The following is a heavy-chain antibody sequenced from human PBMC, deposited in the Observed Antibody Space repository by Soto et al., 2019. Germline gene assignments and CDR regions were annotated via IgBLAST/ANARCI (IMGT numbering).Heavy chain of an antibody. Sequence: QVQLVESGGGVVQPGRSLRLSCVASGFTFSSYGMHWVRQAPGKGLEWVAIISYDGSNTYYADSVKGRFTISTDNSKNTLYLQMNSLRAEDTSVYYCAKEGGLSGSYYISTSYYFVSGGQGTLVTVSS. J-gene: IGHJ4*02. CDR1: GFTFSSYG. CDR3: AKEGGLSGSYYISTSYYFVS. CDR2: ISYDGSNT. V-gene: IGHV3-30*18. D-gene: IGHD1-26*01.